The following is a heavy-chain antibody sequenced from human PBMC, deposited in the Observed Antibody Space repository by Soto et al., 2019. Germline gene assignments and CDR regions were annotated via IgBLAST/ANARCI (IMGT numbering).Heavy chain of an antibody. CDR1: GYSSYY. CDR2: INPSGGNT. D-gene: IGHD5-18*01. CDR3: ARDREVTYRSDAFDM. Sequence: ASVKVSCKASGYSSYYMHWVRQAPGQGLEWMGVINPSGGNTRYAQKFQGRVSMTRDTSTSTVYMELSSLRSEDTAGYDCARDREVTYRSDAFDMWGQGTMVTVSS. J-gene: IGHJ3*02. V-gene: IGHV1-46*03.